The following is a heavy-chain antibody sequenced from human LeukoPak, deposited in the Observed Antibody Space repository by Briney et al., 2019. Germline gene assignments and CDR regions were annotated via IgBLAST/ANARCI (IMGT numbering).Heavy chain of an antibody. CDR1: GFTSKSYS. V-gene: IGHV3-48*04. CDR3: ARDSVVVN. D-gene: IGHD4-23*01. J-gene: IGHJ4*02. CDR2: IGSTSSPI. Sequence: SGGSLRLSCTASGFTSKSYSMNWFRQAPGKGLEWVSYIGSTSSPIYYADSVKGRFTISRDNAKNSLFLQMNSLRAEDTAVYYCARDSVVVNWGQGTLVTVSS.